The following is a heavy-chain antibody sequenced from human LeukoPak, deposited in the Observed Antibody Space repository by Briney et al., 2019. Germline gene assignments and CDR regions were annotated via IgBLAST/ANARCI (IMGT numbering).Heavy chain of an antibody. CDR3: ARGGWTTGMDY. D-gene: IGHD1-14*01. V-gene: IGHV1-18*01. CDR1: GYSFTSHG. J-gene: IGHJ4*02. CDR2: ISGYNGNT. Sequence: GALVKVSCKTSGYSFTSHGISWVRQAPGQGLEWMGWISGYNGNTNYAQKFQGRVTMTTDASTRTAHMEVRGLRSDDTAVYYCARGGWTTGMDYWGQGTLVTVSS.